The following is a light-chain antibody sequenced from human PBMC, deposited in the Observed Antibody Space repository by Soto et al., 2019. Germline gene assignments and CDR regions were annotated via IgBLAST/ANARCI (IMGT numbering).Light chain of an antibody. CDR1: ISDFGNYNL. Sequence: QSALTQPASVSGSPGQSITISCTGTISDFGNYNLVSWYQQHPDKAPKLIIYEGSKRPSGISDRFSGSKLGNTASLTISGLQAADEAHYYCCSYAGSSTFVFGGGTKLTVL. J-gene: IGLJ3*02. CDR3: CSYAGSSTFV. V-gene: IGLV2-23*03. CDR2: EGS.